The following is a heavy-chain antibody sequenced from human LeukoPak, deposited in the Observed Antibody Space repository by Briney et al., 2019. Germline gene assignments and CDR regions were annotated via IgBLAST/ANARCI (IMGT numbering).Heavy chain of an antibody. CDR3: ARTNSGSYSGSLVY. V-gene: IGHV1-46*01. D-gene: IGHD1-26*01. CDR2: INPSGGST. Sequence: GASVKVSCKASGYTFTSYYMHWVRQAPGQGLEWMGIINPSGGSTSYAQKFQGRVTITTDESTSTAYMELSSLRSEDTAVYYCARTNSGSYSGSLVYWGQGTLVTVSS. J-gene: IGHJ4*02. CDR1: GYTFTSYY.